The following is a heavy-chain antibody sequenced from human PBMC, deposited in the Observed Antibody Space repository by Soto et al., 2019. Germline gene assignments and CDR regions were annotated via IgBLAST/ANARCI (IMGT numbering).Heavy chain of an antibody. Sequence: EVQLVESGGGLVQPGGSLRLSCAASGFTFSIYWMQWVRQAPGKGLVWVSRIDSDGSRTSHADSVKGRFTISRDNAKNTLYLQMNSLRAEDTAVYYCALRKTGSYFDYWGQGTLVTVSS. CDR3: ALRKTGSYFDY. CDR2: IDSDGSRT. D-gene: IGHD1-26*01. CDR1: GFTFSIYW. V-gene: IGHV3-74*01. J-gene: IGHJ4*02.